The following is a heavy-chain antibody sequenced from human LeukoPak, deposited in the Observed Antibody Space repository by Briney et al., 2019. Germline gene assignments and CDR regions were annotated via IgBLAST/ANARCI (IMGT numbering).Heavy chain of an antibody. Sequence: PGGSLRLSCEASGSTFSNYAMSWVRQAPGKGLEWVSGISASADRTYYADSVKGRFTISRDNSKNTQYLQMNSLRAEDTAVYYCARVCSTTSCYVPLYWGQGTLVTVSS. CDR2: ISASADRT. J-gene: IGHJ4*02. D-gene: IGHD2-2*01. V-gene: IGHV3-23*01. CDR1: GSTFSNYA. CDR3: ARVCSTTSCYVPLY.